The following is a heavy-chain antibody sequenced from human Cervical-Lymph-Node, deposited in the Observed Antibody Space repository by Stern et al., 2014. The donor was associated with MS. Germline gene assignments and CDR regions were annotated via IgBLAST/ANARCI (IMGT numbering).Heavy chain of an antibody. D-gene: IGHD1-1*01. CDR2: IDPTDYYT. Sequence: EVQLVQSGAEVKKPGESLRISCKGSGYSFTNYWISWVRQMPGKGLEWMGTIDPTDYYTNYSPSFQGHVTISSDRSISTAYLQWNSLRASDTAIYYCARHGTSASRWFDPWGQGTLVTVSS. CDR3: ARHGTSASRWFDP. V-gene: IGHV5-10-1*03. CDR1: GYSFTNYW. J-gene: IGHJ5*02.